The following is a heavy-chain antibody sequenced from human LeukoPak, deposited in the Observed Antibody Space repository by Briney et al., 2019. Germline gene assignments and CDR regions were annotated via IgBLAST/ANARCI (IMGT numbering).Heavy chain of an antibody. J-gene: IGHJ4*02. CDR2: IYSGGST. D-gene: IGHD5-12*01. V-gene: IGHV3-66*01. CDR3: ARSAGIEATIVLGH. Sequence: PGGSLRLSCAASGFTFSSYSMNWVRQAPGKGLEWVSLIYSGGSTYYADSVKGRFAISRDNSKNTLYLQMNSLKAEDTAVYYCARSAGIEATIVLGHWGQGTLVTVSS. CDR1: GFTFSSYS.